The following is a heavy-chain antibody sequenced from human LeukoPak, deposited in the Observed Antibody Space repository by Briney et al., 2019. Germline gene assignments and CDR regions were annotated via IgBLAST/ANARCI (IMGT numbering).Heavy chain of an antibody. CDR3: ARHDTSWSWFDP. Sequence: LETLSLTCTVSGVSISRYYWSWIRQPPRKGLEWIGFMYDGGITNYNPSLKSRVTISVDTSKNQFSLRLTSVTAADTAVYYCARHDTSWSWFDPWGQGTLLTVSS. CDR2: MYDGGIT. V-gene: IGHV4-59*01. D-gene: IGHD2-2*01. J-gene: IGHJ5*02. CDR1: GVSISRYY.